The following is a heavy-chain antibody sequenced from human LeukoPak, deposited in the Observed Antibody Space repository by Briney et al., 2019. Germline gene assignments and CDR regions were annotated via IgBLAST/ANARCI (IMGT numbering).Heavy chain of an antibody. CDR1: GFTFSSYA. CDR2: ISGSGGST. V-gene: IGHV3-23*01. D-gene: IGHD1-26*01. J-gene: IGHJ4*02. Sequence: QSGGSLRLSCAASGFTFSSYAMSWVRQAPGKGLEWVSAISGSGGSTYYADSVKGRFTISRDNSKNTLYLQMNSLRAEDTAVYYCAKGGAPSWYFDYWGQGTLVTVSS. CDR3: AKGGAPSWYFDY.